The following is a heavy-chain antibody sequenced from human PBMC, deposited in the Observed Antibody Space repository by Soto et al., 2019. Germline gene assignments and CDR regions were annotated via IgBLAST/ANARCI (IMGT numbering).Heavy chain of an antibody. Sequence: QVQLQESGPGLVKPSQTLSLTCTVSGASISSGDYYWSWIRQPPGKGLEWIGYIYYSGSTYYNPSLKSRVTISVDTSKNQFSLKLSSVTAADTAVYYCARGRVVGGSINDAFDIWGQGTMVTVSS. CDR1: GASISSGDYY. CDR3: ARGRVVGGSINDAFDI. J-gene: IGHJ3*02. D-gene: IGHD2-15*01. V-gene: IGHV4-30-4*01. CDR2: IYYSGST.